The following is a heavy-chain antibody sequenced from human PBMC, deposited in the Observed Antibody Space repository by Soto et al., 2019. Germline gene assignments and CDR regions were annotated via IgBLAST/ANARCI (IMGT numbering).Heavy chain of an antibody. CDR2: IYYSGST. J-gene: IGHJ6*02. CDR3: ARQKVAAAGQNYYYYGMDV. D-gene: IGHD6-13*01. CDR1: GGSISSSRYY. V-gene: IGHV4-39*01. Sequence: QLQLQESGPGLVKTSETLSLTCTVSGGSISSSRYYWGWIRQPPGKGLEWIGSIYYSGSTYYNPSLKSRVTISVDTSKNQFSLKLSPVPAADTAVYYCARQKVAAAGQNYYYYGMDVWGQGTTVTVSS.